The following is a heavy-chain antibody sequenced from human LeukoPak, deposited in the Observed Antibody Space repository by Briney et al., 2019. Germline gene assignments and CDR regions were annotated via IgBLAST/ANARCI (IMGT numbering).Heavy chain of an antibody. CDR1: GFTFSSYA. J-gene: IGHJ2*01. Sequence: GGSLRLSCAASGFTFSSYAMSWVRQAPGNWLEWISVISGSGGSTYYAESVKGRFTISRDNSKNTLYLKMNGLRAEDTAVYYCAKDRVDTIVAYYWSFDLWGRGTLVTVSS. D-gene: IGHD5-18*01. CDR2: ISGSGGST. CDR3: AKDRVDTIVAYYWSFDL. V-gene: IGHV3-23*01.